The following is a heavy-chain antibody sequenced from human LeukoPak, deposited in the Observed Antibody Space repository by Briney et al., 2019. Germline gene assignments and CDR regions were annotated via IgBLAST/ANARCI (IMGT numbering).Heavy chain of an antibody. CDR1: GFNLRSYE. J-gene: IGHJ4*02. Sequence: GGSLRLSCAASGFNLRSYEMNWVRQAPGKGLEWVSFISSSGTTPYYADSVKGRFTISRDNSKNTLYLQMNSLRAEDTAVYYCAKDRGIISDYWGQGTLVTVSS. CDR3: AKDRGIISDY. D-gene: IGHD3-10*01. CDR2: ISSSGTTP. V-gene: IGHV3-48*03.